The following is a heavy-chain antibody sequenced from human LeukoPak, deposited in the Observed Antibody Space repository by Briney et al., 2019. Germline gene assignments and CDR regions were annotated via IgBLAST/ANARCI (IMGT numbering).Heavy chain of an antibody. CDR3: AIMHGYYDGSGYWVQ. V-gene: IGHV3-23*01. Sequence: QPGGSLRLSCAASGFTFSSYGMSWVRQAPGKGLERVSFITTSGATTSYADSVKGRFTISRDNPRNTLYMQMNSLRDEDTALYYCAIMHGYYDGSGYWVQWGQGTLVTVSS. CDR1: GFTFSSYG. D-gene: IGHD3-22*01. CDR2: ITTSGATT. J-gene: IGHJ4*02.